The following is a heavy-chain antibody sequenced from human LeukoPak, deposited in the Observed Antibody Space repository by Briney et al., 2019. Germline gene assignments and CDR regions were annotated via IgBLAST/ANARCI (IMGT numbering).Heavy chain of an antibody. V-gene: IGHV4-61*09. CDR3: ARCMSELDYGDYAYYYHMDV. Sequence: MSSETLSLTCTVSGDSLTSGSRYWSWIRQPAGKGLEWNGHFYSSTRTTYNPSLESRVTISGDTAKNQFSLKLDSVTAADTAVYFCARCMSELDYGDYAYYYHMDVWGKGTTVTVSS. CDR2: FYSSTRT. J-gene: IGHJ6*04. D-gene: IGHD4-17*01. CDR1: GDSLTSGSRY.